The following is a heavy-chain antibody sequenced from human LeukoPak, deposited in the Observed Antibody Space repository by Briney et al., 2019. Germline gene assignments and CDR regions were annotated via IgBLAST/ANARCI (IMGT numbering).Heavy chain of an antibody. J-gene: IGHJ6*02. CDR1: GFTVSSNY. D-gene: IGHD2-15*01. CDR2: ISTSGTT. Sequence: PGGSLRLSCAASGFTVSSNYMSWVRQAPGKGLEWVSIISTSGTTSYADSVKGRFTISRDNSRNTLYLQMNSLRAEDTAVYYCATRVAPGYYYGMDVWGQGTTVTVSS. V-gene: IGHV3-66*01. CDR3: ATRVAPGYYYGMDV.